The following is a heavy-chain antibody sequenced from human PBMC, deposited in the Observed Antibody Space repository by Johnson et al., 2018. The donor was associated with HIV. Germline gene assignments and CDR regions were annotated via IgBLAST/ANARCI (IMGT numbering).Heavy chain of an antibody. J-gene: IGHJ3*01. Sequence: VQLVESGGGVVQPGRSLRLSCAASGFTFSDNYMSWVRQAPGKGLEWVSGIDWNGRRTAYADSVKGRCTISRDNDRNSLYLQVNNLRVEDTALYFCVRRDSGSLSFDLWGQGTMVIVSS. V-gene: IGHV3-20*04. CDR1: GFTFSDNY. CDR2: IDWNGRRT. CDR3: VRRDSGSLSFDL. D-gene: IGHD1-26*01.